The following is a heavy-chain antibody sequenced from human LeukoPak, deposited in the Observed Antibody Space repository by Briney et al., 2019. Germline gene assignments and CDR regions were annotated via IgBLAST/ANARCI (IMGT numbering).Heavy chain of an antibody. CDR2: ISYDGSNK. J-gene: IGHJ4*02. CDR1: GFTFSSYA. Sequence: PGRSLRLSCAASGFTFSSYAVHWVRQAPGKGLEWVAVISYDGSNKYYADSVKGRFTISRDNSKNTLYLQMNSLRAEDTAVYYCAREVSWSFDYWGQGTLVTVSS. V-gene: IGHV3-30-3*01. D-gene: IGHD6-13*01. CDR3: AREVSWSFDY.